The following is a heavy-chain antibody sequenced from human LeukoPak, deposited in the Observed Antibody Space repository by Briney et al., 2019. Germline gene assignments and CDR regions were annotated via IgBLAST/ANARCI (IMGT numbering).Heavy chain of an antibody. J-gene: IGHJ2*01. CDR1: GFIFSDFD. V-gene: IGHV3-30*18. D-gene: IGHD6-13*01. CDR2: MSHNGVKD. CDR3: AQEGIAVLHLTRGYFNL. Sequence: GGSLRLSCAASGFIFSDFDMHWVRQAPGKGLQWVALMSHNGVKDSYEDSVKGRFTISRDNSKNTLYLQMNSLRTEDTAVYYCAQEGIAVLHLTRGYFNLWGRGSLVTVSS.